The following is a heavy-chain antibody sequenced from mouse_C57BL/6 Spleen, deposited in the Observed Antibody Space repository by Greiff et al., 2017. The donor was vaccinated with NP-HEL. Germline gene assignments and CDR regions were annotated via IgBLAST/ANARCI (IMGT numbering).Heavy chain of an antibody. J-gene: IGHJ4*01. Sequence: VQLQQSGAELVKPGASVKISCKASGYAFSSYWMNWVKQRPGKGLEWIGQIYPGDGDTNYNGKFKGKATLTADKSSSTAYMQLSSLTSEDSAVYFCARSYYGCSYAMDYWGQGTSVTVSS. CDR2: IYPGDGDT. V-gene: IGHV1-80*01. CDR1: GYAFSSYW. CDR3: ARSYYGCSYAMDY. D-gene: IGHD1-1*01.